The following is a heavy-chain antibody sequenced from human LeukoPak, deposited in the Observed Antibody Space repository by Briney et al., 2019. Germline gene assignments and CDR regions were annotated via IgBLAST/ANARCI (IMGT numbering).Heavy chain of an antibody. Sequence: PSETLSLTCAVYGGSFSGYYWSWIRQPPGKGLEWIGEINHSGSTNYNPSLKSRVTISVDTSKNQFSLKLSSVTAADTAVYYCARAGCSSTSCQKYFDYWGQGTLVTVSS. D-gene: IGHD2-2*01. V-gene: IGHV4-34*01. CDR1: GGSFSGYY. J-gene: IGHJ4*02. CDR3: ARAGCSSTSCQKYFDY. CDR2: INHSGST.